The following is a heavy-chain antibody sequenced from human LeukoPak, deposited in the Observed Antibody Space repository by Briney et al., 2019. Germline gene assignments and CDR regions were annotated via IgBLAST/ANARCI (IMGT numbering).Heavy chain of an antibody. Sequence: ASVKVSCKASGYTFTGYYMHWVRQAPGQGLEWMGWINPNSGGTNYAQKFQGWVTMTRDTSISTAYMELSRLRSDDTAVYYCARDLGGYSYVFDYWGQGTLVTASS. D-gene: IGHD5-18*01. V-gene: IGHV1-2*04. J-gene: IGHJ4*02. CDR3: ARDLGGYSYVFDY. CDR2: INPNSGGT. CDR1: GYTFTGYY.